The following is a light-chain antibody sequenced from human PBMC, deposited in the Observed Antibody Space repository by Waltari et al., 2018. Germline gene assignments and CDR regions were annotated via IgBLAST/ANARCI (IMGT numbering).Light chain of an antibody. CDR3: QQYKTYWT. J-gene: IGKJ1*01. CDR1: QSISTW. CDR2: KAS. V-gene: IGKV1-5*03. Sequence: DIQMTQSPSTLSASVGDRVTITCRASQSISTWLAWYQQKPRKAPNLLNYKASTLESGVPSRFSGSGSVTEFTLTISSLQPDDFATYYCQQYKTYWTFGQGTKVEIK.